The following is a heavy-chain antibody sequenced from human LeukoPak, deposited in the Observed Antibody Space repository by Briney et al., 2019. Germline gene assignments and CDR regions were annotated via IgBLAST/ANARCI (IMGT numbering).Heavy chain of an antibody. CDR1: GYTFTSYA. J-gene: IGHJ3*02. D-gene: IGHD4-17*01. CDR2: INTNTGNP. CDR3: ARSSDYGDQNDAFDI. Sequence: GASVKVSCKASGYTFTSYAMNWVRQAPGQGLEWMGWINTNTGNPTYAQGFTGRFVFSLDTSVSTAYLQINSLKAEDTAVYYCARSSDYGDQNDAFDIWGQGTMVTVSS. V-gene: IGHV7-4-1*02.